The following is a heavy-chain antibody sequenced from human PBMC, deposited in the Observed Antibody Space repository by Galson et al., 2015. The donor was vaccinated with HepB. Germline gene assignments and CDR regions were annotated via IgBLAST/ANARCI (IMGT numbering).Heavy chain of an antibody. CDR1: GYTFTGYY. V-gene: IGHV1-2*02. D-gene: IGHD2-15*01. CDR2: INPNSGGT. Sequence: SVKVSCKASGYTFTGYYMHWVRQAPGQGLEWMGWINPNSGGTNYAQKFQGRVTMTRDTSISTAYMELSRLRSDDTAVYYCARSVVMVAASDYWGQGTLATVSS. CDR3: ARSVVMVAASDY. J-gene: IGHJ4*02.